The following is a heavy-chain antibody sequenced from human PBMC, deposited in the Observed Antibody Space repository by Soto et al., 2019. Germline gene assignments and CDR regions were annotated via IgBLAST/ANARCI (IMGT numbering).Heavy chain of an antibody. V-gene: IGHV1-69*13. CDR3: ARAGYSALYYYYYGMDV. D-gene: IGHD5-18*01. J-gene: IGHJ6*02. CDR1: GGTFSSYA. Sequence: SVKVSCKASGGTFSSYAISWVRQAPGQGLEWMGGIIPIFGTANYAQKFQGRVTITADESTSTAYMELSSLRSEDTAVYYCARAGYSALYYYYYGMDVWGQGTTVTVSS. CDR2: IIPIFGTA.